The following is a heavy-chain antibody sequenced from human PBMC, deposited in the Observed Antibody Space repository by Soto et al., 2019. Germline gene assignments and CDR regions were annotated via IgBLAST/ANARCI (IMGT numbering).Heavy chain of an antibody. J-gene: IGHJ6*02. CDR3: ARTGSTRYFYYGLDV. Sequence: EVQLLESGGGLVQPGGFLRLSCAASGFTFSSYPMSWVRQAPGKGLEWVSSITGSSGSTYYADSVKGRFTISRDNSKNTLYLQMNSLRAEDTAVYYCARTGSTRYFYYGLDVWGQGTAASVSS. V-gene: IGHV3-23*01. D-gene: IGHD2-15*01. CDR1: GFTFSSYP. CDR2: ITGSSGST.